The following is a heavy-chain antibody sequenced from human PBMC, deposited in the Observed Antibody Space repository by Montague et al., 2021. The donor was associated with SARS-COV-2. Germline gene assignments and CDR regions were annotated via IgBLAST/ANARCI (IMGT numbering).Heavy chain of an antibody. J-gene: IGHJ4*02. CDR3: ARDRGRSRWD. CDR1: GFTFNSYG. Sequence: SLRLSCAASGFTFNSYGMIWIRQAPGKGLEWVSSISGSGSDTHYIDAVRGRFTISRDNAESSLYLQMNSLRNDDTAIYYCARDRGRSRWDWGQGTLVTVSS. V-gene: IGHV3-48*02. D-gene: IGHD3-10*01. CDR2: ISGSGSDT.